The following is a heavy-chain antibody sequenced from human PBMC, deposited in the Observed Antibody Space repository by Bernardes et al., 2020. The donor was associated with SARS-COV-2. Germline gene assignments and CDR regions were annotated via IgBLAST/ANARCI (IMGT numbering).Heavy chain of an antibody. Sequence: ETLSLTCTVSGGSISGYYWSWIRQPPGKGLEWVSAISNSGGTTYYVDSVKGRFTISRDNSKSTLYLQMNSLRAEDTAVYYCVKVSGSYRLDYWGQGTLVTVSS. CDR2: ISNSGGTT. V-gene: IGHV3-23*01. J-gene: IGHJ4*02. D-gene: IGHD3-10*01. CDR3: VKVSGSYRLDY. CDR1: GGSISGYY.